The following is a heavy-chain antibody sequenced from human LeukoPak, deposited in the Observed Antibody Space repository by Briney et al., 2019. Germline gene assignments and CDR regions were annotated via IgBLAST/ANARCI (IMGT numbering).Heavy chain of an antibody. Sequence: GGSLRLSCAASGFTFSRHAMHWVRQSPGKGLEWVAIISYDGSDEYIADSVKGRFSISRDNSRNTLDLQMNSLTTEDTALYYCARATDYYGSGSYLPLYYFYGMDVWGRGTAVIVSS. V-gene: IGHV3-30*04. D-gene: IGHD3-10*01. CDR2: ISYDGSDE. CDR3: ARATDYYGSGSYLPLYYFYGMDV. J-gene: IGHJ6*04. CDR1: GFTFSRHA.